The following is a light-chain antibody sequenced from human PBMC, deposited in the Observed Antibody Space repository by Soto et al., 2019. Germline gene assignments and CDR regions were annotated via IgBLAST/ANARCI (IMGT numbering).Light chain of an antibody. V-gene: IGKV3-15*01. CDR3: QQYNSRPPDT. Sequence: EIVMTQSPATLSVSPGERATLSCRASQSVNSNLAWYQQKPDQAPRLLIYGASTRVAGIPARFSGSGSGTEFCLTISSLQSEDFAVYYGQQYNSRPPDTFGQGTKLEIK. CDR2: GAS. CDR1: QSVNSN. J-gene: IGKJ2*01.